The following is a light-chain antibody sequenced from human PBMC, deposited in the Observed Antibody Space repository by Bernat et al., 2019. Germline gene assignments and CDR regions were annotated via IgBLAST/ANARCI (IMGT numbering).Light chain of an antibody. CDR1: HDTSTR. V-gene: IGKV1-12*01. CDR2: AAS. CDR3: QQANSFPRT. J-gene: IGKJ3*01. Sequence: DIQMTQSPSSVSASVGDSVTIICRVSHDTSTRVAWYQQKPGNAPRLLITAASTLHYGVPSRFSGSGSGTEFTLTISSLQPEDSATYFCQQANSFPRTFGPGTTVEIK.